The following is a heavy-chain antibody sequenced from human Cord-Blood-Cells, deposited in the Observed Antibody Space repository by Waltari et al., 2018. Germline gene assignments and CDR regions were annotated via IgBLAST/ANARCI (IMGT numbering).Heavy chain of an antibody. CDR1: GDSASSDSVA. CDR3: ARGGSAFDI. D-gene: IGHD6-25*01. J-gene: IGHJ3*02. Sequence: QVQLQQSGPGLVKTSPTLSLTCAISGDSASSDSVACNWIRQSPSRGLEWLGRTYYRSKWYNDYAVSVKSRITINPDTSKNQFSLQLNSVTPEDTAVYYCARGGSAFDIWGQGTMVTVSS. CDR2: TYYRSKWYN. V-gene: IGHV6-1*01.